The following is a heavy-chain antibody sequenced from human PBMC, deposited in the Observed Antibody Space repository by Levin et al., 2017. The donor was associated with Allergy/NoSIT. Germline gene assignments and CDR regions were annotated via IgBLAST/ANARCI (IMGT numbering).Heavy chain of an antibody. CDR2: IYWDDDE. CDR1: GFSLTTSGVG. J-gene: IGHJ4*02. V-gene: IGHV2-5*02. D-gene: IGHD2-2*02. CDR3: AHTLGVVVPAAIRPSSFDY. Sequence: SGPTLVKPTQTLTLTCTFSGFSLTTSGVGVGWIRQPPGKALEWLALIYWDDDERYSPSLNSRLTITKDTSQNQVVLTMTNMDPVDTATYYCAHTLGVVVPAAIRPSSFDYWGQGTLVTVSS.